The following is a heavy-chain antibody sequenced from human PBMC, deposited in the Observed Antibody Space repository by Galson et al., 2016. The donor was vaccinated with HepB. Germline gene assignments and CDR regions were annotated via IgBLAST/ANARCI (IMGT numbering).Heavy chain of an antibody. V-gene: IGHV3-48*01. Sequence: SLRLSCAASGFTFNSYNMNWVRQAPGKGLEWVSYISGSASAIYYADSVKGRFTISRDNSKNTLYLQMNSLRAEDTAVYYCAKGPWGTIFGVIMSYYYYYMDVWGKGATVTVSS. CDR1: GFTFNSYN. J-gene: IGHJ6*03. D-gene: IGHD3-3*01. CDR3: AKGPWGTIFGVIMSYYYYYMDV. CDR2: ISGSASAI.